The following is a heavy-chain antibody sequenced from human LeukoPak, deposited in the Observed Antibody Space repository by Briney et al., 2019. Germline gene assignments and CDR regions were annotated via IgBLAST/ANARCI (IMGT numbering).Heavy chain of an antibody. Sequence: SQTLSLTCTVSGGSISSDGFYWSWVRQHPGKGLEWIGYISYSGSTYYNPSLKSRVSVSLDTSKSLFSLKLTSVTAADTAVYFCARGSTYCDFWGQGTLVTVSS. J-gene: IGHJ4*02. CDR2: ISYSGST. CDR3: ARGSTYCDF. CDR1: GGSISSDGFY. V-gene: IGHV4-31*03.